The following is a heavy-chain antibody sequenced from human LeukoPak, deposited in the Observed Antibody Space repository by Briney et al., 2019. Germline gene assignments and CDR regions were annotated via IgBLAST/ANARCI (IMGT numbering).Heavy chain of an antibody. CDR2: ISAYNDKK. CDR1: GYTFSSYG. J-gene: IGHJ4*02. Sequence: ASVKVSCKASGYTFSSYGISWVRRAPGQGLEWMGWISAYNDKKDYAQHFQGRLTMTTDTSTSTSYMELTSLRSEDTAVYYCVRVLVKTRGSYFHDDYWGQGTLVTVSS. CDR3: VRVLVKTRGSYFHDDY. V-gene: IGHV1-18*01. D-gene: IGHD1-26*01.